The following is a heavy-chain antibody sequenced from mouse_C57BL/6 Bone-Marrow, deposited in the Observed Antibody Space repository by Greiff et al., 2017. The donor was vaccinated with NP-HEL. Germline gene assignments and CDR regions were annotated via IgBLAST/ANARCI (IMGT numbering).Heavy chain of an antibody. CDR3: ARREGLNWFAY. V-gene: IGHV8-12*01. CDR2: IYWDDDK. J-gene: IGHJ3*01. Sequence: QVTLKESGPGILQSSQTLSLTCSFSGFSLSTSGMGVSWIRQPSGKGLEWLAHIYWDDDKRYNPSLKSRLTISKDTSRNQVFLKITSVDTADTATYYCARREGLNWFAYWGQGTLVTVSA. CDR1: GFSLSTSGMG. D-gene: IGHD3-3*01.